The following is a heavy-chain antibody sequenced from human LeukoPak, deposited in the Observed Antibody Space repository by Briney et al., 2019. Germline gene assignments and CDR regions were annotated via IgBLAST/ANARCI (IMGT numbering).Heavy chain of an antibody. CDR1: GGTFSSYA. Sequence: SVKVSCKASGGTFSSYAISWVRQAPGQGLEWMGGIIPIFGTANYAQKFQGRVTITADESTSTAYMELSSLRSEDTAVYYCARENRQKEYSSSSGGYYYYMDVWGKGTTVTVSS. CDR3: ARENRQKEYSSSSGGYYYYMDV. V-gene: IGHV1-69*13. J-gene: IGHJ6*03. CDR2: IIPIFGTA. D-gene: IGHD6-6*01.